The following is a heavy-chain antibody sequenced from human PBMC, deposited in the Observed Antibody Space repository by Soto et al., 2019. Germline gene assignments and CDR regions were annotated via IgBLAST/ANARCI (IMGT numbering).Heavy chain of an antibody. CDR1: GGTFSSYA. V-gene: IGHV1-69*01. CDR3: ARVAMIVVVITRYYYGMDV. CDR2: IIPIFGTA. D-gene: IGHD3-22*01. Sequence: QVQLVQSGAEVKKPGSSVKVSCKASGGTFSSYAICWVRQAPGQGLEWMGGIIPIFGTANYAQKFQGRVTITADESTSTAYMELSSLRSEDTAVYYCARVAMIVVVITRYYYGMDVWGQGTTVTVSS. J-gene: IGHJ6*02.